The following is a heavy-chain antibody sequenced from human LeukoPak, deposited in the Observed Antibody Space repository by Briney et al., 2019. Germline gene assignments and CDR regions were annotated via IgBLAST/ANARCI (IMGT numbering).Heavy chain of an antibody. CDR1: GGSISSSSYY. CDR3: ARATYYYDSRGAFDI. CDR2: IYYSGST. V-gene: IGHV4-39*07. D-gene: IGHD3-22*01. J-gene: IGHJ3*02. Sequence: SETLSLTCTVSGGSISSSSYYWGWIRQPPGKGLEWIGRIYYSGSTYYNPSLKSRVTISVDTSMNQFSLKLSSVTAADTAVYYCARATYYYDSRGAFDIWGQGTMVTVSS.